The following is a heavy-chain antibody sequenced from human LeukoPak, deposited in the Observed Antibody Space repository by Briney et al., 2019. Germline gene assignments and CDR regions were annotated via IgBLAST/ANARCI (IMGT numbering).Heavy chain of an antibody. CDR3: AREWRGYSDY. CDR1: GGSISSYY. J-gene: IGHJ4*02. Sequence: PSETLSLTCTVSGGSISSYYWSWIRQPPGKGLEWIGYIYYSGSTNYNPSLKSRVTISVDTSKNQFSLKLSSVTAADTAVYYCAREWRGYSDYWGQGTLVTVSS. CDR2: IYYSGST. V-gene: IGHV4-59*12. D-gene: IGHD5-12*01.